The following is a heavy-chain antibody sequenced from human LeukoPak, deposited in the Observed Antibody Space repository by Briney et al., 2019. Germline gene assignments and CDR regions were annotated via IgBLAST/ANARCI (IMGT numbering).Heavy chain of an antibody. CDR2: VSSSGVST. Sequence: GGSPRLSCAASGFTFSTYAMSWVRQAPGKGLEWVSAVSSSGVSTYYADSVKGRFTISRDNSKNTLYLQMSSLRAEDTAVYYCAKPERNVVVTPIHGYFQHWGQGTLVSVSS. CDR3: AKPERNVVVTPIHGYFQH. V-gene: IGHV3-23*01. J-gene: IGHJ1*01. D-gene: IGHD2-21*02. CDR1: GFTFSTYA.